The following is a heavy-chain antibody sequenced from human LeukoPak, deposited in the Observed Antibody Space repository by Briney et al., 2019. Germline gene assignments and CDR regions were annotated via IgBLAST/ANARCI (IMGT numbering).Heavy chain of an antibody. CDR2: ASVTGNP. J-gene: IGHJ4*02. CDR1: GGSISSLY. Sequence: PSETLSLTCTVAGGSISSLYWTWIRRPPGRGLEWIGYASVTGNPDYTLSLKSRVTISVDTSKNQFSLRLTSVTAADTAIYYCASDFTQGGGLLEYWGQGLLVTVSS. V-gene: IGHV4-59*11. CDR3: ASDFTQGGGLLEY. D-gene: IGHD3-16*01.